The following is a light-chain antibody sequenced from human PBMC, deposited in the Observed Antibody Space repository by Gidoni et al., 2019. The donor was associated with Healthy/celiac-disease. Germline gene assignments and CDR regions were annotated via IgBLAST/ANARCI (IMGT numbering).Light chain of an antibody. J-gene: IGKJ1*01. CDR1: QSVSSN. Sequence: IVMTQSPATLSVSPGVRATLSCRASQSVSSNLAWYQQKPGQAPRLLIYGASTRATGIPARFSGSGSGTEFTLTISSLQSEDVAVYYCQQYNNWPPWTFGQGTKVEIK. CDR3: QQYNNWPPWT. CDR2: GAS. V-gene: IGKV3-15*01.